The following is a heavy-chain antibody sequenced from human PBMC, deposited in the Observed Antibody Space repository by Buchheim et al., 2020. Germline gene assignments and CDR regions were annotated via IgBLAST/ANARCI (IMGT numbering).Heavy chain of an antibody. CDR2: IKQDGSEK. CDR3: AREGITIFGVVKGYDY. CDR1: GFTFSSYW. J-gene: IGHJ4*02. Sequence: EVQLVESGGGLVQPGGSLRLSCAASGFTFSSYWMSWARQAPGKGLEWVASIKQDGSEKYYVDSVKGRFTISRDNAKNSLYLQMNSLRAEDTAVYYCAREGITIFGVVKGYDYWGQGTL. V-gene: IGHV3-7*01. D-gene: IGHD3-3*01.